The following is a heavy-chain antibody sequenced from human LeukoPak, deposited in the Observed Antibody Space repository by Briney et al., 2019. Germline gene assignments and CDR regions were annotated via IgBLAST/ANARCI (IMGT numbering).Heavy chain of an antibody. D-gene: IGHD3-10*01. V-gene: IGHV4-31*03. J-gene: IGHJ4*02. CDR2: IYNSGST. CDR1: GGSISSGGYH. CDR3: ARGGSGEGY. Sequence: SETLSLTCSVFGGSISSGGYHWSWIRQHPGKGLEWIGYIYNSGSTYYNPSLKSRVTISADTSKNLFSLKLTSMTAADAAVYYCARGGSGEGYWGQGTLVTVSS.